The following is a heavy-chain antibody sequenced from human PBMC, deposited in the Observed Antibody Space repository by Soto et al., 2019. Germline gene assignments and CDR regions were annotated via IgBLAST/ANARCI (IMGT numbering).Heavy chain of an antibody. CDR2: ISSSSSYI. CDR1: GFTFSSYS. V-gene: IGHV3-21*01. CDR3: ARNLYSSSARYFDY. Sequence: EVQLVESGGGLVKPGGSLRLSCAASGFTFSSYSMNWVRQAPGKGLEWVSSISSSSSYIYYADSVKGRFTISRDNAKNSLYPQMNSMRAEETAVYYCARNLYSSSARYFDYWGQGTLVTVSS. D-gene: IGHD6-6*01. J-gene: IGHJ4*02.